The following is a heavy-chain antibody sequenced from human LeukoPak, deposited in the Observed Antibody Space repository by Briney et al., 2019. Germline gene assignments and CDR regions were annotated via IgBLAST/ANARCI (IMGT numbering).Heavy chain of an antibody. Sequence: PGGSLRLSCAASGFTFSSYWMSWVRQAPGKGLEWVANIKQDGSVKYYVDSVKGRFTISRDNAKNSLYLQVNSLRAEDTAVYYCARGPTKGNAFDYWGQGTLVTVSS. CDR2: IKQDGSVK. D-gene: IGHD5-24*01. J-gene: IGHJ4*02. CDR3: ARGPTKGNAFDY. V-gene: IGHV3-7*01. CDR1: GFTFSSYW.